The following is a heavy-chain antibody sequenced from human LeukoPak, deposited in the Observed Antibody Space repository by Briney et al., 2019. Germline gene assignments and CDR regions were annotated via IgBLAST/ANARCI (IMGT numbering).Heavy chain of an antibody. CDR3: AKSIQGVRGVIFYYYMDV. V-gene: IGHV3-11*01. J-gene: IGHJ6*03. CDR1: GFTFSDYY. Sequence: AGGSLRLSCAASGFTFSDYYMSWIRQAPGKGLEWVSYISSSGSTTYYADSVKGRFTISRDNAKNSLYLEMNSLRAEDTAVYYCAKSIQGVRGVIFYYYMDVWGKGTTVTVSS. D-gene: IGHD3-10*01. CDR2: ISSSGSTT.